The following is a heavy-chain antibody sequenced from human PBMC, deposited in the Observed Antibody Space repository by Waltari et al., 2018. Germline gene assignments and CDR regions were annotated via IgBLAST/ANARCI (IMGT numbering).Heavy chain of an antibody. CDR3: ARVFDSSQYYYGSDY. D-gene: IGHD3-22*01. V-gene: IGHV1-18*01. CDR2: DTDNNGNT. Sequence: QVQLVQSGTEVKKPGASVKVSCKASGYTFSNYGVSWVRQAPGQDLEWVGLDTDNNGNTHSATKLQGRVTMTTDTSKTTAYLELRSLTSDDTAVYYCARVFDSSQYYYGSDYWGQGTLVTVSS. CDR1: GYTFSNYG. J-gene: IGHJ4*02.